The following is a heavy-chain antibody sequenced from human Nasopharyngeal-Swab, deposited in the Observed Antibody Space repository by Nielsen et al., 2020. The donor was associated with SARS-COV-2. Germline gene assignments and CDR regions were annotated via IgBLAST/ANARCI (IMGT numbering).Heavy chain of an antibody. Sequence: GESLKISCAASGFTFSIYDMHWVRQATGKGLEWVSAIGTAGDTYYPGSVKGRFTISRENAKNSLYLQMNSLRAGDTAVYYCARALSDDTGWAFDIWGQGTMVTVSS. CDR3: ARALSDDTGWAFDI. CDR1: GFTFSIYD. V-gene: IGHV3-13*01. J-gene: IGHJ3*02. CDR2: IGTAGDT. D-gene: IGHD5-18*01.